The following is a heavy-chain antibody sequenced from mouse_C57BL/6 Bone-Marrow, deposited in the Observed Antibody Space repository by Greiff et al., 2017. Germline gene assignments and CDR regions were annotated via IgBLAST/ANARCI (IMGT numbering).Heavy chain of an antibody. CDR2: IWSGGST. D-gene: IGHD4-1*01. V-gene: IGHV2-2*01. J-gene: IGHJ1*03. CDR3: ARNGANWDPYWYFDV. Sequence: QVQLKESGPGLVQPSQSLSITCTVSGFSLTSYGVHWVRPSPGKGLEWLGVIWSGGSTDYNAAFISRLSISKDNSKSQVFFKMNSLQADDTAIYYCARNGANWDPYWYFDVWGTGTTVTVSS. CDR1: GFSLTSYG.